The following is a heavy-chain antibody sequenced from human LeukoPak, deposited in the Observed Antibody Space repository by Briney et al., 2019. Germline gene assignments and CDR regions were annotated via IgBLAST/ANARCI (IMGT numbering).Heavy chain of an antibody. Sequence: GESLKISGKGSGYSFTSYWIGWVRQMPGKGLEWMGIIYPGDSDTRYSPSFQGESTIPADKSITTASLKWSSLKASDTAMYYCASYSSTRKGIPYWGQGTLVTVSS. D-gene: IGHD2-21*01. V-gene: IGHV5-51*01. J-gene: IGHJ4*02. CDR2: IYPGDSDT. CDR3: ASYSSTRKGIPY. CDR1: GYSFTSYW.